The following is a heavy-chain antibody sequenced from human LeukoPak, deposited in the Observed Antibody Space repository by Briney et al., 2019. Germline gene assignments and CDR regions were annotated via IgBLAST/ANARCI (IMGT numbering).Heavy chain of an antibody. D-gene: IGHD1-26*01. V-gene: IGHV3-30*03. Sequence: PGGSLRLSCAASGFTFGRYGMHWVRQAPGKGLEWVAVISYGGTNKYYADSVKGRFTISRDNSKNTLYLQMNSLRAEDTAVYYCARDMGQDSGSYYVSPFDYWGQGTLVTVSS. CDR1: GFTFGRYG. J-gene: IGHJ4*02. CDR2: ISYGGTNK. CDR3: ARDMGQDSGSYYVSPFDY.